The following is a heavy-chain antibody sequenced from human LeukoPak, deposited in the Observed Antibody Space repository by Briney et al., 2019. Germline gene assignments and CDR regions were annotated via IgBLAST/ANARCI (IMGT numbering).Heavy chain of an antibody. CDR2: ISTTSSYI. J-gene: IGHJ4*02. CDR3: TTAEGYQLLSIFDY. D-gene: IGHD2-2*01. Sequence: GGSLRLSCAASGFSFSSNSMNWVRQAPGGGLEWLSSISTTSSYIYYADSVKGRFTISRDDSKNTLYLQMNSLKTEDTAVYYCTTAEGYQLLSIFDYWGQGTLVTVSS. V-gene: IGHV3-21*03. CDR1: GFSFSSNS.